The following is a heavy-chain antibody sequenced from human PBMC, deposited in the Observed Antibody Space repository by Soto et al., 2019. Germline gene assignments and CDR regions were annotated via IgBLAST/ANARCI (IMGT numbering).Heavy chain of an antibody. CDR3: ARGWQERITVRVYYYYMDV. CDR1: GYTFTGYY. Sequence: ASVKVSCKASGYTFTGYYMHWVRQAPGQGLEWMGWINPNSGGTNYAQKFQGWVTMTRDTSISTAYMELSRLRSDDTAVYYCARGWQERITVRVYYYYMDVWGKGTTVTVSS. J-gene: IGHJ6*03. V-gene: IGHV1-2*04. D-gene: IGHD4-17*01. CDR2: INPNSGGT.